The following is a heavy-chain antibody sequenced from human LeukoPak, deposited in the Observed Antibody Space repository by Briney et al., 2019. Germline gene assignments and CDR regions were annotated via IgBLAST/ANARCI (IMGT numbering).Heavy chain of an antibody. V-gene: IGHV3-9*01. CDR3: AKENSHCGGGCLPLGMDV. Sequence: GGSLRLSCAASGFTFDDYAMHWVRQAPGKGLEWVSGISWNSGSIGYADSVKGRFTISRDNAKNSLYLQMNSLRAEDTALYYCAKENSHCGGGCLPLGMDVWGQGTTVTVSS. J-gene: IGHJ6*02. D-gene: IGHD2-21*02. CDR1: GFTFDDYA. CDR2: ISWNSGSI.